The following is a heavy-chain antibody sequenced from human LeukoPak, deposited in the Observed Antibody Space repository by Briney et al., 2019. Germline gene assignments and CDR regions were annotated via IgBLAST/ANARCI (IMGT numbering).Heavy chain of an antibody. J-gene: IGHJ6*03. Sequence: GGSLRLSCAASGFRFSDYSMNWVRQAPGKGLEWVSVIYSGGSTYYADSVKGRFTISRDNSKKTLYLQMNGLRAEDTAVYYCARDKAAAGTLYYYYYMDVWGKGTTVTVSS. CDR1: GFRFSDYS. CDR3: ARDKAAAGTLYYYYYMDV. D-gene: IGHD6-13*01. V-gene: IGHV3-53*01. CDR2: IYSGGST.